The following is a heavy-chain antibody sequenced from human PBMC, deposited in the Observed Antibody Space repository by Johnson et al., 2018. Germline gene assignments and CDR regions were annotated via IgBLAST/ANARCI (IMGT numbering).Heavy chain of an antibody. Sequence: QVQLVESGGGVVQPGRSLRLSCAASGFTFSDYAMHWVRLAPGKGLEWVAVISFDVVNQYYADSVKGRFTISRDNSKNTLFLQMTSRRADDRAVYYCTKVQQTPTIRSRDALDIWGQGTMVTVSS. V-gene: IGHV3-30*18. CDR1: GFTFSDYA. CDR3: TKVQQTPTIRSRDALDI. CDR2: ISFDVVNQ. D-gene: IGHD5-24*01. J-gene: IGHJ3*02.